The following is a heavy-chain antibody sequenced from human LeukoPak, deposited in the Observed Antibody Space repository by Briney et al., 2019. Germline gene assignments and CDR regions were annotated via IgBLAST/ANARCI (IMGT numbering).Heavy chain of an antibody. J-gene: IGHJ4*02. CDR3: ARTRYSGSYYVGYYFDY. V-gene: IGHV3-7*01. Sequence: GGSLRLSCAASGFTFSSYWRSWVRQAPGKGLEWVANIKQDGSEKYYVDSVKGRFTISRDNAKNSLYLQMNSLRAEDTAVYYCARTRYSGSYYVGYYFDYWGQGTLVTVSS. CDR2: IKQDGSEK. CDR1: GFTFSSYW. D-gene: IGHD1-26*01.